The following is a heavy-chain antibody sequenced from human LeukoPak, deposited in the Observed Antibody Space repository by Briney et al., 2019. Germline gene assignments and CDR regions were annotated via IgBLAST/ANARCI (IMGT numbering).Heavy chain of an antibody. CDR3: ARRGTYFGGFDY. CDR2: ISGSGDTT. D-gene: IGHD1-26*01. Sequence: GGSLRLSCAASGFTFSNNDMSWVRQAPGKGLEWVSGISGSGDTTNYGDSVKGRFTISGDNSKNRLYLQMNSLRVEDTAVYYCARRGTYFGGFDYWGQGTLVTVPS. V-gene: IGHV3-23*01. J-gene: IGHJ4*02. CDR1: GFTFSNND.